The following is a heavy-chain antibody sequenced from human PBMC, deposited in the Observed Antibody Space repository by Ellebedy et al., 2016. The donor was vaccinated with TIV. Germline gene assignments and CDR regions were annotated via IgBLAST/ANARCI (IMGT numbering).Heavy chain of an antibody. Sequence: GSLRLSXSVSGASVTNDSYYWSWIRQPPGKGLEWIGYIYYSGNTNYNPSLKSRVTMSVDTSRNQLSLRLISVTAADTAVYYCARTRGGIVRGIDYWGQGILVTVSS. D-gene: IGHD3-10*01. V-gene: IGHV4-61*01. J-gene: IGHJ4*02. CDR1: GASVTNDSYY. CDR2: IYYSGNT. CDR3: ARTRGGIVRGIDY.